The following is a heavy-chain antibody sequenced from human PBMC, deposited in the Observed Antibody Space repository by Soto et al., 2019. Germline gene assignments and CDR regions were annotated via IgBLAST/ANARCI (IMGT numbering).Heavy chain of an antibody. J-gene: IGHJ4*02. CDR1: GFTFSNYA. CDR2: ISGSGGST. D-gene: IGHD3-22*01. Sequence: EVQLLESGGGLVQPGGSLRLSCAASGFTFSNYAMTWVRQAPGKGLEWVSAISGSGGSTYYADSVKGRCTISRDNSKNTVYLQMNSLRAEDTDIYYCASDYIYDSSGNIVQPDYWGQGTLVTVSS. CDR3: ASDYIYDSSGNIVQPDY. V-gene: IGHV3-23*01.